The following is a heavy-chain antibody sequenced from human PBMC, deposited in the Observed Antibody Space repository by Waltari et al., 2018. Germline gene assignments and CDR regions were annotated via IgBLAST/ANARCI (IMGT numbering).Heavy chain of an antibody. J-gene: IGHJ4*02. Sequence: LQLQESGPGLVKPSETLSLTCTVSGGSISSRSYYWGGIRPPPGRGLEWIGSSYYSGSPYYNPSRKSRVTISVYTSKNTFSRKLSSVTAADTAVYYWARFKDLVSDFWSGLDRDYWGQGTLVTVSS. CDR3: ARFKDLVSDFWSGLDRDY. CDR2: SYYSGSP. D-gene: IGHD3-3*01. CDR1: GGSISSRSYY. V-gene: IGHV4-39*01.